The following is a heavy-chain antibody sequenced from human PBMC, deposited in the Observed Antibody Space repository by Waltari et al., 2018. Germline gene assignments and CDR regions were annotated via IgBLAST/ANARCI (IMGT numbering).Heavy chain of an antibody. CDR1: GDTFTGYY. CDR3: ARDLGSDYGNRDY. CDR2: INPNSGDT. D-gene: IGHD4-17*01. V-gene: IGHV1-2*06. Sequence: QVHLVKSGAEGKKPGASGKVSCKASGDTFTGYYIPWVRRAPGQGLEWMGRINPNSGDTNYAQKFQGRVTLTRDTSINTAYMELSSLKSDDTAVYYCARDLGSDYGNRDYWGQGTLVTVPS. J-gene: IGHJ4*02.